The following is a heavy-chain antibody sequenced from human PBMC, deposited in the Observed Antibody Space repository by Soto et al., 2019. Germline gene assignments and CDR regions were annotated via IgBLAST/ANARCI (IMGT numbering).Heavy chain of an antibody. D-gene: IGHD4-4*01. CDR1: GYTFTDYW. Sequence: GESLKISCKGSGYTFTDYWIGWVRQLPGKGLEWMGIIYPGDSDTRYSPSFQGHVTITVDKSTSTAYLQWNTLKASDTAMSYRARNTSNSRSYYYAMDVWGQGTTVTVSS. CDR3: ARNTSNSRSYYYAMDV. J-gene: IGHJ6*02. CDR2: IYPGDSDT. V-gene: IGHV5-51*01.